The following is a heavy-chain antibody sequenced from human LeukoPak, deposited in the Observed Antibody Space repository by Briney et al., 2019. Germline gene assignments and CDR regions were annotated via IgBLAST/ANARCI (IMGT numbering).Heavy chain of an antibody. J-gene: IGHJ4*02. CDR1: GGSISSYY. CDR2: IYYTGST. V-gene: IGHV4-59*08. Sequence: SETLSLTCTASGGSISSYYWSLIRQPPGKGLEWIGYIYYTGSTIYNPSLKSRVTISVDTSKNQFSLKLSSVTAADTAVYYCARARGYSYGYPDYWGQGTLVTVSS. D-gene: IGHD5-18*01. CDR3: ARARGYSYGYPDY.